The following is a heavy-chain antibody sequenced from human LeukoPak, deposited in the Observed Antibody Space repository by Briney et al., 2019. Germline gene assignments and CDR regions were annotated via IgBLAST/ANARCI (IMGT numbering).Heavy chain of an antibody. V-gene: IGHV1-2*06. D-gene: IGHD6-13*01. CDR3: ARDPPQQPGVPASAFDI. Sequence: ASVKVSCKASGYTFTGYYMHWVRQAPGQGLEWMGLINPNSGGTNYAQKFQGRVTMTRDTSISTAYMELSRLRSDDTAVYYCARDPPQQPGVPASAFDIWGQGTMVTVSS. CDR2: INPNSGGT. J-gene: IGHJ3*02. CDR1: GYTFTGYY.